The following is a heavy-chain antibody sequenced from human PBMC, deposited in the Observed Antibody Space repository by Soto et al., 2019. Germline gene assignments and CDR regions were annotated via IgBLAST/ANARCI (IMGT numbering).Heavy chain of an antibody. J-gene: IGHJ6*02. D-gene: IGHD2-2*01. CDR2: ISYDGSNK. CDR1: GFTFSSYA. Sequence: HPGGSLRLSCAASGFTFSSYAIHLFRQSPFKWLEWVGVISYDGSNKYYADSVKGRFTISRDNSKNTLYLQMNSLRAEDTAVYYCARDLNLVVPAAIQGPYYYYGMDVWGQGTTVTVSS. V-gene: IGHV3-30*07. CDR3: ARDLNLVVPAAIQGPYYYYGMDV.